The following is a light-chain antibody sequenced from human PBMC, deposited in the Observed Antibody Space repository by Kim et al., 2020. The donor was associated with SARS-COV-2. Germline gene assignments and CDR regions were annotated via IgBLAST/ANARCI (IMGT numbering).Light chain of an antibody. V-gene: IGLV1-40*01. J-gene: IGLJ2*01. CDR2: SND. CDR3: QSYDSSLSVGI. Sequence: QRVTISCAGTTSNIGADFEVNWYQQLPGTAPKLLIHSNDNRPSGVPDRFSGSKSGTSASLTITGLQPEDEADYYCQSYDSSLSVGIFGGGTQLTVL. CDR1: TSNIGADFE.